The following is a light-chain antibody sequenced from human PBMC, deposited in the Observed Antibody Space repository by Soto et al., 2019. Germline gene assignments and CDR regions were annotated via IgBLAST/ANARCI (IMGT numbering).Light chain of an antibody. J-gene: IGLJ2*01. CDR1: SSDVGAYHY. Sequence: QSALTQPASVSGSPGQSITISCTGTSSDVGAYHYVSWYQQHPGKAPKLVICDVTNRPSGISNRFSGSKSGNTASLTISGLQDEDEADYYCGSYTTSGSVVFGGGTKLTVL. CDR2: DVT. CDR3: GSYTTSGSVV. V-gene: IGLV2-14*01.